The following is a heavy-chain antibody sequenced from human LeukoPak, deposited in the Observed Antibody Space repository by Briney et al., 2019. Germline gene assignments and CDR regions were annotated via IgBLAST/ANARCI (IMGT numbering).Heavy chain of an antibody. D-gene: IGHD3-22*01. CDR2: INPNSGGT. CDR3: ARGGDYYDSSGYYDDAFDI. CDR1: GYTFTGYS. V-gene: IGHV1-2*02. Sequence: ASVKVSFKASGYTFTGYSMHWVRQAPGQGLEWMGWINPNSGGTDYAQKFQGRVTMTRDTSISTAYMELSRLRSDDTAVYYCARGGDYYDSSGYYDDAFDIWGQGTMVTVSS. J-gene: IGHJ3*02.